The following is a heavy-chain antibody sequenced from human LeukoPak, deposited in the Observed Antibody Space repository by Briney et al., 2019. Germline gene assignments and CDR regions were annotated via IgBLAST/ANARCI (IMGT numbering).Heavy chain of an antibody. CDR3: ATTRAPSNGRVLYYMDV. D-gene: IGHD1-1*01. CDR1: GFTFSSYS. J-gene: IGHJ6*03. CDR2: IISSGSHM. Sequence: GESLRLSCAASGFTFSSYSMNWVRQAPGKGLEWVSSIISSGSHMYYADSVKGRFTISRDNAKNSLYLQMNSLRAEDTAVYYCATTRAPSNGRVLYYMDVWGKGTTVTVSS. V-gene: IGHV3-21*01.